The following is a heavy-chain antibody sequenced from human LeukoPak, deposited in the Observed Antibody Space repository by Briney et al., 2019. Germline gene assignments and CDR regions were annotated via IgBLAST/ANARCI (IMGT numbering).Heavy chain of an antibody. CDR3: AKANWVSNADAVW. J-gene: IGHJ4*02. Sequence: GGSLRLSCAASGFSFSTYAMSWVRQAPARGPGWVSCFRGGGETFYADSVKGRFTLSRDDSRNTVYFQLNDLRVEDTAKYYCAKANWVSNADAVWWGQGTQVTVSS. CDR2: FRGGGET. D-gene: IGHD2-2*01. CDR1: GFSFSTYA. V-gene: IGHV3-23*01.